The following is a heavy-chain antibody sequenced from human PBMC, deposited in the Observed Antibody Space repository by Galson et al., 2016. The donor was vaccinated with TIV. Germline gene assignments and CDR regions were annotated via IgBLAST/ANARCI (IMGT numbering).Heavy chain of an antibody. CDR2: INQDGSVK. CDR1: GFIFSSYW. CDR3: ARAWAGSESY. Sequence: SLRLSCAGSGFIFSSYWMAWVRQGPGKGLEWVANINQDGSVKNYVDSGKGRFTISRDNAKNSVNLQMNSLRAEDTAVYFCARAWAGSESYWGQGILVTVSS. J-gene: IGHJ4*02. V-gene: IGHV3-7*03. D-gene: IGHD3-10*01.